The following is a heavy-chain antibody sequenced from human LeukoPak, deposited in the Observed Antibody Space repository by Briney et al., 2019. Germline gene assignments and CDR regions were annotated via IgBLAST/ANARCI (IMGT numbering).Heavy chain of an antibody. Sequence: GRSLRLSCAASGFTFSSYAMHWVRQAPGKGLEWVAVISYEGSNKYYADSVKGRFTISRDNSKNTLYLQMNSLRAEDTAVYYCARDWESYFDYWGQGTLVTVSS. CDR3: ARDWESYFDY. CDR1: GFTFSSYA. J-gene: IGHJ4*02. CDR2: ISYEGSNK. D-gene: IGHD3-16*01. V-gene: IGHV3-30*04.